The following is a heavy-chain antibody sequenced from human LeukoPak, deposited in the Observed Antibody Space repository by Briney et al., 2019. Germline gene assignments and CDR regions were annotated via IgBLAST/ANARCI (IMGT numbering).Heavy chain of an antibody. J-gene: IGHJ4*02. CDR3: ARQGYSSGWTFDY. CDR2: IYPGDSDT. Sequence: GESLKISCKGSGNSFTTYWIGWVRQMPGKGLEWMGIIYPGDSDTRYSPSFQGQVTISADKSISTAYLQWSSLKASDTAMYYCARQGYSSGWTFDYWGQGTLVTVSS. V-gene: IGHV5-51*01. CDR1: GNSFTTYW. D-gene: IGHD6-19*01.